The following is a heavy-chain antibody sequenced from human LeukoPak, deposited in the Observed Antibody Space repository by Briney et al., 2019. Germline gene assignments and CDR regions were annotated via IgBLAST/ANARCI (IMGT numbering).Heavy chain of an antibody. D-gene: IGHD3-22*01. J-gene: IGHJ5*02. CDR2: IKQDGSEK. CDR1: GFTFSTYG. V-gene: IGHV3-7*03. CDR3: AKGDSSGYHSRFDP. Sequence: PGGTLRLSCEASGFTFSTYGMSWVRQAPGKGLEWVANIKQDGSEKYYVDSVKGRFTISRDNSKNTLYLQMNSLRAEDTAVYYCAKGDSSGYHSRFDPWGQGTLVTVSS.